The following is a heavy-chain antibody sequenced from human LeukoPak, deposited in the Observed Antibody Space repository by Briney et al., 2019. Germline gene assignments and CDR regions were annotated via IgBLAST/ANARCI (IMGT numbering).Heavy chain of an antibody. Sequence: SETLSLTCAVYGGSFSGYYWSWIRQPPGKGLEWIGEINHSGSTNYNPSLKSRVTISVDTSENQFSLKLSSVTAADTAVYYCARRGYCSSTSCLLNNDAFDIWGQGTMVTVSS. V-gene: IGHV4-34*01. CDR3: ARRGYCSSTSCLLNNDAFDI. CDR2: INHSGST. J-gene: IGHJ3*02. D-gene: IGHD2-2*01. CDR1: GGSFSGYY.